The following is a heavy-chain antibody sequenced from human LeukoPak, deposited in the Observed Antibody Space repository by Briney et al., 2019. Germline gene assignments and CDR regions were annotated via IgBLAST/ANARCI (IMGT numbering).Heavy chain of an antibody. J-gene: IGHJ4*02. CDR2: IRYSGSA. D-gene: IGHD3-22*01. CDR1: GDSISSYY. V-gene: IGHV4-59*12. Sequence: PSETLSLTCTVSGDSISSYYWSWIRQPPGKGLEWIGYIRYSGSADYNPSLRSRVTISIDTSKNQFSLKLRSVTAADTAVYFCSRRGCFDGSGLDHWGQGTLVTVSS. CDR3: SRRGCFDGSGLDH.